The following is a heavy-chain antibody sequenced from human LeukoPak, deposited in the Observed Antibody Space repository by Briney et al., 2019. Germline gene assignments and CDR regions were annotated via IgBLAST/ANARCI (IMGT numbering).Heavy chain of an antibody. CDR3: ARAVDSSSWYRNWFDP. CDR2: ISSSSSYI. Sequence: PGGSLRLSCAASGFTFSSYSMNWVRQAPGKRLEWVSSISSSSSYIYYADSVKGRFTISRDNAKNSLYLQMNSLRAEDTAVYYCARAVDSSSWYRNWFDPWGQGTLVTVSS. V-gene: IGHV3-21*01. J-gene: IGHJ5*02. D-gene: IGHD6-13*01. CDR1: GFTFSSYS.